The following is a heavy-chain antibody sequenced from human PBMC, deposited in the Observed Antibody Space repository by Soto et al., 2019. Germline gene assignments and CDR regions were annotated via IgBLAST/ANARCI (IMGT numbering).Heavy chain of an antibody. J-gene: IGHJ5*02. CDR3: AKEEASSCYPTDH. D-gene: IGHD6-13*01. V-gene: IGHV3-23*01. Sequence: GGSLRLSCAASGFMFSNYAMTWVRQAPGKGLEWVSVISSLGGSTFYADSVKGRFTISRDNSKNTLYLQMNSLRTEDTAVYYYAKEEASSCYPTDHWGQGTMVTVSS. CDR1: GFMFSNYA. CDR2: ISSLGGST.